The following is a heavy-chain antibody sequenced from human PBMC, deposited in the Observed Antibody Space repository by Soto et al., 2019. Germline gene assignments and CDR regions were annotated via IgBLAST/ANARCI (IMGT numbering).Heavy chain of an antibody. CDR2: INPSGGGT. Sequence: VKVSCKASGYTFTWYYMHWVRQAPGQGLEWMGMINPSGGGTSYAQKFQGRVTMTRDTSTSTVYMEMSSLRSEDTTVYYCAREGSSGWPFDYWGQGTLVTVSS. J-gene: IGHJ4*02. CDR3: AREGSSGWPFDY. CDR1: GYTFTWYY. D-gene: IGHD6-19*01. V-gene: IGHV1-46*01.